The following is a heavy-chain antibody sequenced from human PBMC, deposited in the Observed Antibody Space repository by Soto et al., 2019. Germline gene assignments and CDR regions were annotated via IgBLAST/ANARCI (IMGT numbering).Heavy chain of an antibody. J-gene: IGHJ6*02. CDR1: GGSISSGGYY. Sequence: PSETLSLTCTVSGGSISSGGYYWSWIRQHPGKGLEWIGYIYYSGSIYYNPSLKSRVTISVDTSKNQFSLKLSSVTAADTAVYYCARVGYDFWSGLPPHRYYYYGMDVWGQGTTVTVSS. CDR2: IYYSGSI. D-gene: IGHD3-3*01. V-gene: IGHV4-31*03. CDR3: ARVGYDFWSGLPPHRYYYYGMDV.